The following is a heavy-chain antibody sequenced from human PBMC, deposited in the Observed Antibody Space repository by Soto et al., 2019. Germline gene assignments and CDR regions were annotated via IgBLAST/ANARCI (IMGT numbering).Heavy chain of an antibody. D-gene: IGHD3-10*01. CDR2: VHYSGST. V-gene: IGHV4-59*12. CDR3: ARDNGSGSYRGTYVD. CDR1: GASISSYY. Sequence: SETLSLTCTVSGASISSYYWSWIRQSPQKGLECIGYVHYSGSTNYRPSLKSRVTMSVDRAKNQFSLKLTSVTAADTAVYYCARDNGSGSYRGTYVDWGQGILVTV. J-gene: IGHJ4*02.